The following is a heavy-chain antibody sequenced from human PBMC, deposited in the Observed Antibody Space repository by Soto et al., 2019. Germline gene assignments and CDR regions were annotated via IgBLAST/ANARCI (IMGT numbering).Heavy chain of an antibody. CDR3: ARAGQSYGGGGGDY. J-gene: IGHJ4*02. D-gene: IGHD3-10*01. CDR1: GFTFSSYG. CDR2: IWYDGSNK. V-gene: IGHV3-33*01. Sequence: QVQLVESGGGVVQPGRSLRLSCAASGFTFSSYGMHWVRQAPGKGLEWVAVIWYDGSNKYYADSVKGRFTISRDNSKNTLYLQMNSLRAEDTAVYYCARAGQSYGGGGGDYWGQGTLVTVSS.